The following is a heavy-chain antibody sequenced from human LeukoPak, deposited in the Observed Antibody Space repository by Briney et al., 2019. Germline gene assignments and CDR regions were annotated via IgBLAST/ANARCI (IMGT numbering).Heavy chain of an antibody. CDR2: IYYSGST. Sequence: SETLSLTCTVSGGSISSSSYYWGWIRQPPGKGLEWIGSIYYSGSTYYSPSLQSRVTISVDTSKNQFPLKLGSVTAADTAVYYCASGHYDSSGYLDYWGQGTLVTVSS. J-gene: IGHJ4*02. CDR1: GGSISSSSYY. V-gene: IGHV4-39*01. D-gene: IGHD3-22*01. CDR3: ASGHYDSSGYLDY.